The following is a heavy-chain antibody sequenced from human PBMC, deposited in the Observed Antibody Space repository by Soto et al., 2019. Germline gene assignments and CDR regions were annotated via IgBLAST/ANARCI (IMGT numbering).Heavy chain of an antibody. V-gene: IGHV3-74*01. CDR1: GFTFSSYW. D-gene: IGHD5-12*01. CDR3: AKGYSGYDYAN. CDR2: INSDGRST. Sequence: EVQLVDSGGGLVQPGGSLRLSCAASGFTFSSYWMHWVRQAPGKGLVWVSCINSDGRSTTYADSVKGRFTISRDNAKNRLYLQMNSLSAEDTAVYFCAKGYSGYDYANWGQGSLVTVSS. J-gene: IGHJ4*02.